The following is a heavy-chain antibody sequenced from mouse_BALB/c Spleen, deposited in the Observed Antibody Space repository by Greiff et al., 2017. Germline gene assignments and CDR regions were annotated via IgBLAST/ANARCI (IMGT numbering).Heavy chain of an antibody. V-gene: IGHV14-4*02. CDR2: IDPENGDT. Sequence: VQLQQSGAELVRSGASVKLSCTASGFNIKDYYMHWVKQRPEQGLEWIGWIDPENGDTEYAPKFQGKATMTADTSSNTAYLQLSSLTSEDTAVYYCARMYYGSSQFAYWGQGTLVTVSA. J-gene: IGHJ3*01. D-gene: IGHD1-1*01. CDR3: ARMYYGSSQFAY. CDR1: GFNIKDYY.